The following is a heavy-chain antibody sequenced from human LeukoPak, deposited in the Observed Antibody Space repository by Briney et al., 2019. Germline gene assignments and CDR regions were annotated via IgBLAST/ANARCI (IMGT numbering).Heavy chain of an antibody. V-gene: IGHV3-23*01. CDR2: ISGSGGGT. CDR3: AKTTTGYSSGRYPGWPIDY. CDR1: GFTFSSDA. J-gene: IGHJ4*02. D-gene: IGHD6-19*01. Sequence: GASLRVSCAASGFTFSSDAVSWVRKPTGKGLEWVSAISGSGGGTYYADSVKGRFTISRDNSKNTVYLQMSSLSTEDTAVYHCAKTTTGYSSGRYPGWPIDYWGQGTLVSVSS.